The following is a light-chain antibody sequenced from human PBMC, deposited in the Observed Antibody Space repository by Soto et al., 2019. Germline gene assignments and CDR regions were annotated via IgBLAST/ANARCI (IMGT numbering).Light chain of an antibody. V-gene: IGKV3-15*01. CDR3: QQYNNWPPMT. Sequence: EIVMTQSPATLSVSPGERATLSCRASQSVSSNLAWYQQKPGQAPRLLIYGASTRATGIPARFSGSGSGTEFTLTSSSLRSEDFAVYYCQQYNNWPPMTFGQGTKVEIK. J-gene: IGKJ1*01. CDR1: QSVSSN. CDR2: GAS.